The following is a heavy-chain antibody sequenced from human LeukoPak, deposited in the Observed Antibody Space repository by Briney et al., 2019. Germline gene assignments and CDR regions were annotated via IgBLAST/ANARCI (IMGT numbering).Heavy chain of an antibody. CDR1: GFTFSSYS. CDR2: ISISSYI. J-gene: IGHJ4*02. V-gene: IGHV3-21*01. Sequence: GGSLTLSCAASGFTFSSYSMNWLRQAPGKGLEWVSSISISSYIYYADSLKGRFTISRDNAKNSLYLQMNSLRAEDTAVYYCARARNDYGDYVFDFWGQGTLVTVSS. D-gene: IGHD4-17*01. CDR3: ARARNDYGDYVFDF.